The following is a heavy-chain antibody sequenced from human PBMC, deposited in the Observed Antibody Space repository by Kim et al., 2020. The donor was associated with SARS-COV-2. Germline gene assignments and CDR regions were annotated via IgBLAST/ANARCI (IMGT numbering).Heavy chain of an antibody. CDR2: ISGSGGST. J-gene: IGHJ4*02. CDR3: ASFIAAAPSPFDY. D-gene: IGHD6-13*01. V-gene: IGHV3-23*01. Sequence: GGSLRLSCAASGLTFSSYAMSWVRQAPGKGLEWVSAISGSGGSTYYADSVKGRFTISRDNSKNTLYLQMNSLRAEDTAVYYCASFIAAAPSPFDYWGQGTLVTASP. CDR1: GLTFSSYA.